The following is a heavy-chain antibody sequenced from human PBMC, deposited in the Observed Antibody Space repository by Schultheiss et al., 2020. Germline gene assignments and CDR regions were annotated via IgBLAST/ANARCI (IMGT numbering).Heavy chain of an antibody. CDR1: GFTFSSYG. CDR2: IWYDGSNK. CDR3: ARADYGDYEATDYYYMDV. Sequence: GGSLRLSCAASGFTFSSYGMHWVRQAPGKGLEWVAVIWYDGSNKYYADSVKGRFTISRDNSKNTLYLQMNSLRAEDTAVYYCARADYGDYEATDYYYMDVWGKGTTVNVYS. D-gene: IGHD4-17*01. V-gene: IGHV3-33*01. J-gene: IGHJ6*03.